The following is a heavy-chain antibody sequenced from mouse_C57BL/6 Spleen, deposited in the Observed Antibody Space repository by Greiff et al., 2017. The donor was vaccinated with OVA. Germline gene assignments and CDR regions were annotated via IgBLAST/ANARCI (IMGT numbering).Heavy chain of an antibody. CDR2: IHPSDSDT. CDR1: GYTFTSYW. J-gene: IGHJ3*01. Sequence: QVQLQQPGAELVKPGASVKVSCKASGYTFTSYWMHWVKQRPGQGLEWIGRIHPSDSDTNYNQKFKGKATLTVDKSSSTAYMQLSSLTSEDSAVYYCAPERDYDPPWFAYWGQGTLVTVSA. V-gene: IGHV1-74*01. D-gene: IGHD2-4*01. CDR3: APERDYDPPWFAY.